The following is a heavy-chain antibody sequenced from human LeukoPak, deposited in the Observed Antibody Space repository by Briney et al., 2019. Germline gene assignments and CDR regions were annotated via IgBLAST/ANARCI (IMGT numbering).Heavy chain of an antibody. V-gene: IGHV3-9*01. CDR1: GFIFDDYA. J-gene: IGHJ4*02. D-gene: IGHD5-18*01. Sequence: GGSLRPSCAASGFIFDDYAMHWVRQAPGKGLEWVSGISWNSGNIAYADSVKGRFTISRDNAKNSLYLQMNSLRAEDTALYYCAKDYSRGYSYGYVRPIDYWGQGTLVTVSS. CDR3: AKDYSRGYSYGYVRPIDY. CDR2: ISWNSGNI.